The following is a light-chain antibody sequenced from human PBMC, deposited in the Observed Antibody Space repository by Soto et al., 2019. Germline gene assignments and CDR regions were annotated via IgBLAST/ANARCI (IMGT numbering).Light chain of an antibody. V-gene: IGKV2-28*01. CDR3: MEALQTPLT. Sequence: DIVMTQSPLSLPVTPGAPASISCRSSQSLLHRNGDNYLAWYLQKPGQSPQLLIYLGFNRAAGGPDRISRSGSGTDCTLKISRVEAEDVGFYYCMEALQTPLTFGGGTNVEL. CDR2: LGF. J-gene: IGKJ4*01. CDR1: QSLLHRNGDNY.